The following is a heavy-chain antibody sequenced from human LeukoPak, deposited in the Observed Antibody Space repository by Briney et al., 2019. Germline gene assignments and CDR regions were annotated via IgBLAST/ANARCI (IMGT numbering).Heavy chain of an antibody. J-gene: IGHJ3*02. CDR1: GGSISSSSYY. CDR3: ARDPIRAFDI. V-gene: IGHV4-39*07. Sequence: PSETLSLTCTVSGGSISSSSYYWGWIRQPPGKGLEWIGSIYYSGSTYYNPSLKSRVTISVDTSENQFSLKLSSVTAADTAVYYCARDPIRAFDIWGQGTMVTVSS. CDR2: IYYSGST. D-gene: IGHD3-10*01.